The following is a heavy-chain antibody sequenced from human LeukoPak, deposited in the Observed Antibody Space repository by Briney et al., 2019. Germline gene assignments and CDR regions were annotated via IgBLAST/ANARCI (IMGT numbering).Heavy chain of an antibody. J-gene: IGHJ6*03. CDR3: ARAAMVRGVKYYYYYMDV. Sequence: SVKVSCKASGYTFTSYGISWVRQAPGQGLEWMGGIIPIFGTANYAQKFQGRVTITADKSTSTAYMELSSLRSEDTAVYYCARAAMVRGVKYYYYYMDVWGKGTTVTVSS. V-gene: IGHV1-69*06. D-gene: IGHD3-10*01. CDR2: IIPIFGTA. CDR1: GYTFTSYG.